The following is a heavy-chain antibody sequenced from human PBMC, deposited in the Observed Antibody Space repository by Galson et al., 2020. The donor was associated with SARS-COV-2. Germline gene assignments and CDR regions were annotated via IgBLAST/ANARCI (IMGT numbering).Heavy chain of an antibody. D-gene: IGHD3-10*01. CDR2: ISADNGNT. CDR3: ARGTFYYALGSYYFYYYMDV. J-gene: IGHJ6*03. Sequence: ASVKVSCKASGYKFTNYGMTWVRQAPGQGLEWMGWISADNGNTKYAQNLQGRLTLTTDTSTNTAYMELGSLTSDDTAIYYCARGTFYYALGSYYFYYYMDVWGTGTRVTVSS. CDR1: GYKFTNYG. V-gene: IGHV1-18*04.